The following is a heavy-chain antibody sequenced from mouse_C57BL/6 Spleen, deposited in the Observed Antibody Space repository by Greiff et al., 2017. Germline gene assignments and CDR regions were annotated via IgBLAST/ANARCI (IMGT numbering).Heavy chain of an antibody. J-gene: IGHJ2*01. CDR2: IRLKSDNYAT. CDR3: TSGTRFDY. D-gene: IGHD4-1*01. V-gene: IGHV6-3*01. Sequence: EVKVEESGGGLVQPGGSMKLSCVASGFTFSNYWMNWVRQSPEKGLEWVAQIRLKSDNYATHYAESVKGRFTISRDDSKSRVYLQMNNLRAEDTGIYYGTSGTRFDYWGQGTTLTVAS. CDR1: GFTFSNYW.